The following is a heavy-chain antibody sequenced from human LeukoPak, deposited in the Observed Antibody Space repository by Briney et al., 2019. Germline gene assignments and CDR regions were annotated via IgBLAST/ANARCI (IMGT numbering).Heavy chain of an antibody. V-gene: IGHV3-30-3*01. CDR1: GFTFSSYA. D-gene: IGHD2-2*01. CDR3: ARDGCSSTSCYRFVY. CDR2: ISYDGSNK. J-gene: IGHJ4*02. Sequence: PGRSLRLSCAASGFTFSSYAMHWVRQAPGKGLEWVAVISYDGSNKYYADSVKGRFTISRDNSKNTLYLQMNSLRAEDTAVYYCARDGCSSTSCYRFVYWGQGTLVTVSS.